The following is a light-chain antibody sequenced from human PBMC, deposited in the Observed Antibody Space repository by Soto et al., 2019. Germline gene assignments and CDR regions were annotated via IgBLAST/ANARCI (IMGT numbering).Light chain of an antibody. V-gene: IGKV1-5*03. CDR1: QTISSS. Sequence: DIQMTQSPSTLSAAVGDRVTITCRASQTISSSLAWYQQKPGKAPKPLIYRASSLESGVPSRFSGSGSGTEFTLTNSSLQPDDFATYFCQHMATFGQGTKVEIK. CDR3: QHMAT. J-gene: IGKJ1*01. CDR2: RAS.